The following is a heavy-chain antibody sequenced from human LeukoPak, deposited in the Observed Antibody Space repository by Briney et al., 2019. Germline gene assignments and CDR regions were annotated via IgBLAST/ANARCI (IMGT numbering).Heavy chain of an antibody. CDR2: IYYSGST. Sequence: SETLSLTCTVSGGSISSGGYYWSWIRQHPGKGLECIGYIYYSGSTYYNPSLKSRVTISVDTSKSQFSLKLSSVTAADTAVYYCARDVSGGGGGYWVDYWGQGTLVTVSS. D-gene: IGHD3-22*01. V-gene: IGHV4-31*03. CDR3: ARDVSGGGGGYWVDY. J-gene: IGHJ4*02. CDR1: GGSISSGGYY.